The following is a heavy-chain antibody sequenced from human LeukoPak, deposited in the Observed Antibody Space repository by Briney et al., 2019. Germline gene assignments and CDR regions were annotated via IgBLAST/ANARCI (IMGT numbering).Heavy chain of an antibody. J-gene: IGHJ5*02. Sequence: GGSLRLSCAASGFTFSSYGMHWVRQAPGKGLEWVAFIRYDGSNKYYADSVKGRFTISRDNSKNTLYLQMYSLRAEDTAVYYCARDRSSSWYSGGWFDPWGQGTLVTVSS. D-gene: IGHD6-13*01. CDR2: IRYDGSNK. CDR1: GFTFSSYG. CDR3: ARDRSSSWYSGGWFDP. V-gene: IGHV3-30*02.